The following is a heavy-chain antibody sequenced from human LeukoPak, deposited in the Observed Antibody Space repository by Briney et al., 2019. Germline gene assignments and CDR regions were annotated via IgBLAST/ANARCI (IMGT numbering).Heavy chain of an antibody. J-gene: IGHJ4*02. Sequence: GGSLRLSCAASGFTFSSSAMSWVRQAPGKGLEWVAVISYDGSNKYYADSVKGRFTISRDNSKNTLYLQMNSLRAEDTAVYYCAKDHYGDYPDYWGQGTLVTVSS. V-gene: IGHV3-30*18. CDR2: ISYDGSNK. CDR3: AKDHYGDYPDY. CDR1: GFTFSSSA. D-gene: IGHD4-17*01.